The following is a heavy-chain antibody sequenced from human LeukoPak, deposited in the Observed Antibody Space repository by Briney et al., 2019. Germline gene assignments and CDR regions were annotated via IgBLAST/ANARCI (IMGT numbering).Heavy chain of an antibody. D-gene: IGHD5-24*01. J-gene: IGHJ4*02. Sequence: GGSLRLSCAASGFTFSSYAMSWVRQAQGKGLEWVSAISGSGGSTYYADSVKGRFTISRDNSKNTLYLQMNSLRAEDTAVYYCAKERRDGYNEEYYFDYWGQGTLVTVSS. CDR3: AKERRDGYNEEYYFDY. CDR1: GFTFSSYA. CDR2: ISGSGGST. V-gene: IGHV3-23*01.